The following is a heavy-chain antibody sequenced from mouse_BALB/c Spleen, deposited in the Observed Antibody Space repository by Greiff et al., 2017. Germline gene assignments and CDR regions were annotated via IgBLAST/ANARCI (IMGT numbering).Heavy chain of an antibody. CDR3: ARGLGSSRWYFDV. V-gene: IGHV5-6-5*01. CDR1: GFTFSSYA. D-gene: IGHD1-1*01. CDR2: ISSGGST. J-gene: IGHJ1*01. Sequence: EVQGVESGGGLVKPGGSLKLSCAASGFTFSSYAMSWVRQTPEKRLEWVASISSGGSTYYPDSVKGRFTISRDNARNILYLQMSSLRSEDTAMYYCARGLGSSRWYFDVWGAGTTVTVSS.